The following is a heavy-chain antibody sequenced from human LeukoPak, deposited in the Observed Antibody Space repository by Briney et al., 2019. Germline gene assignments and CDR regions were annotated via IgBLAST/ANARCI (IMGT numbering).Heavy chain of an antibody. D-gene: IGHD3-9*01. CDR1: GYSFTHYY. CDR3: ATLSSVDPTY. V-gene: IGHV1-2*02. CDR2: INLKSGGT. J-gene: IGHJ4*02. Sequence: SVKVSCKASGYSFTHYYMHWVRQAPGQGLEWVGWINLKSGGTTYAQNFQGSVTMTRDTSISTAFMNLSGLTSDDPAVYYCATLSSVDPTYWGKGTLVTVSS.